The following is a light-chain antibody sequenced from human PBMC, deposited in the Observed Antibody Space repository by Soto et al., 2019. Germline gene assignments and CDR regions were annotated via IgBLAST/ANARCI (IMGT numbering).Light chain of an antibody. CDR1: QDINNY. V-gene: IGKV1-33*01. J-gene: IGKJ5*01. Sequence: DIQMTQSPSSLSTSVGDRVTITCQASQDINNYLYWYQQKPGKAPKLLIYDASTLKTGVPSRFSGSRSGTHFTLTISSLQPEDIATYYCHQYDSLPLTFGQGIRLDIK. CDR2: DAS. CDR3: HQYDSLPLT.